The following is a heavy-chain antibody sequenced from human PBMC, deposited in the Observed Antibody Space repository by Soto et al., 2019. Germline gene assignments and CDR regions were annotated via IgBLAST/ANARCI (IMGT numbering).Heavy chain of an antibody. J-gene: IGHJ4*02. CDR1: GFTDSRNY. Sequence: EVQLVETGGGLIQPGGSLRLSCAASGFTDSRNYMAWVRQAPGKGLEWVSVIYSGGSTYYADSVKGRFSISTDNSRDTLYLQMNRLRAEDTAVYHCARISGWYCFDYWGQGTLVTVSS. V-gene: IGHV3-53*02. D-gene: IGHD6-19*01. CDR2: IYSGGST. CDR3: ARISGWYCFDY.